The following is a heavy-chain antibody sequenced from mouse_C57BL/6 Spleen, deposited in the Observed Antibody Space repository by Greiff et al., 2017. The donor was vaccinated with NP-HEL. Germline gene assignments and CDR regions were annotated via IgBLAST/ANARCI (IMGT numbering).Heavy chain of an antibody. D-gene: IGHD2-12*01. V-gene: IGHV5-17*01. J-gene: IGHJ3*01. CDR3: ARDSPFAY. CDR1: GFTFSDSG. CDR2: ISSGSSTI. Sequence: EVHLVESGGGLVKPGGSLKLSCAASGFTFSDSGMHWVRQAPEKGLEWVAYISSGSSTIYYADTVKGRFTISRDNAKNTLFLQMTSLRSEDTAMYYCARDSPFAYWGQGTLVTGSA.